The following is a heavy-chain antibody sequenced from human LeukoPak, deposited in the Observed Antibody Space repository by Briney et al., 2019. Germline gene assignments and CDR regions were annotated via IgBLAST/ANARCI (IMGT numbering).Heavy chain of an antibody. V-gene: IGHV1-69*13. CDR3: ARAPTFFDGFDY. CDR2: IIPIYGTA. CDR1: GGTFSSYA. D-gene: IGHD2/OR15-2a*01. Sequence: SVRVSCKASGGTFSSYAISWVRQAPGQGLEWMGGIIPIYGTANYAQKFQGRVTITADESTSTAYMELSSLRSEDTAVYYCARAPTFFDGFDYWGQGTLVTVSS. J-gene: IGHJ4*02.